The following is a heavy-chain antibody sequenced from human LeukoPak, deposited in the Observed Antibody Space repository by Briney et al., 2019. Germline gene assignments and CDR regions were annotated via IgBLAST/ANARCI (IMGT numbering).Heavy chain of an antibody. J-gene: IGHJ4*02. CDR1: GGSFSGYY. Sequence: SETLSLTCAVYGGSFSGYYWSWIRQPPGKGLEWIGEINHSGSTNYNPSLKSRVTISVDTSKNQFSLKLSSVTAADTAVYYCAESGGLLDYWGQGTLVTVSS. D-gene: IGHD4-11*01. CDR2: INHSGST. V-gene: IGHV4-34*01. CDR3: AESGGLLDY.